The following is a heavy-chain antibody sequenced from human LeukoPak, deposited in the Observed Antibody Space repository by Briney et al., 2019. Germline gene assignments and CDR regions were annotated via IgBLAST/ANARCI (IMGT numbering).Heavy chain of an antibody. CDR1: GFTFSSYA. D-gene: IGHD3-22*01. CDR2: ISYDGSNK. J-gene: IGHJ4*02. Sequence: QPGGSLRLSCAASGFTFSSYAMHWVRQAPGKGLEWVAVISYDGSNKYYADSVKGRFTISRDNSKNTLYLQMNSLRAEDTAVYYCARDPSITMIVLDYWGQGTLVTVSS. CDR3: ARDPSITMIVLDY. V-gene: IGHV3-30-3*01.